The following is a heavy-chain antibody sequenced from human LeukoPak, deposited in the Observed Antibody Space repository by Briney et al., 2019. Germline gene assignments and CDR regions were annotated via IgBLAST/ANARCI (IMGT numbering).Heavy chain of an antibody. J-gene: IGHJ5*02. CDR2: ISSSGTNI. V-gene: IGHV3-11*01. Sequence: PGGSLRLSCAASGFTFSDYYMSWIRQAPGKGLEWVSYISSSGTNIYYADSVKGRFTISRDNAKNSLYLQMNSLRAEDTAVYYCARETYDSSGYYPRFDPWGQGTLVIVSS. CDR1: GFTFSDYY. CDR3: ARETYDSSGYYPRFDP. D-gene: IGHD3-22*01.